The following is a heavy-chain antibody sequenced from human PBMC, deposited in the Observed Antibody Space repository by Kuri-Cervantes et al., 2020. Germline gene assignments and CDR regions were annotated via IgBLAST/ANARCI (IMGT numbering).Heavy chain of an antibody. V-gene: IGHV3-7*01. J-gene: IGHJ4*02. Sequence: ETLSLTCTVSGGSISSSSYYMSWIRQAPGKGLEWVANIKQDGSEKYYVDSVKGRFTISRDNAKNSLYLQMNSLRAEDTAVYYCARRTAMVNGFDYWGQGTLVTVSS. CDR1: GGSISSSSYY. CDR3: ARRTAMVNGFDY. CDR2: IKQDGSEK. D-gene: IGHD5-18*01.